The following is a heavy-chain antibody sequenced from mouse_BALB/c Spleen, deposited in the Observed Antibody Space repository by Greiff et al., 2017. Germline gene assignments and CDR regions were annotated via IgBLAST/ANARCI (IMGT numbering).Heavy chain of an antibody. V-gene: IGHV3-8*02. CDR1: GDSITSGY. Sequence: VQLKESGPSLVKPSQTLSLTCSVTGDSITSGYWNWIRKFPGNKLEYMGYISYSGSTYYNPSLKSRISITRDTSKNQYYLQLNSVTTEDTATYYCARGDRYDDYAMDYWGQGTSVTVSS. CDR3: ARGDRYDDYAMDY. J-gene: IGHJ4*01. D-gene: IGHD2-14*01. CDR2: ISYSGST.